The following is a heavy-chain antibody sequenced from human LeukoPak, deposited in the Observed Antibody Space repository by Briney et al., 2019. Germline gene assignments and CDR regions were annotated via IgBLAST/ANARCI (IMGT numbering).Heavy chain of an antibody. V-gene: IGHV5-51*01. CDR3: TRRDKYNSPFDY. J-gene: IGHJ4*02. CDR1: GYSLTSYW. CDR2: IYPGDSDT. D-gene: IGHD5-24*01. Sequence: GESLKISCKVSGYSLTSYWIGWVRQMPGKGLELMGIIYPGDSDTRYSPSFQGQATISADKSTSTAYLQWSSLKASDTAMYYCTRRDKYNSPFDYWGQGTLVTVSS.